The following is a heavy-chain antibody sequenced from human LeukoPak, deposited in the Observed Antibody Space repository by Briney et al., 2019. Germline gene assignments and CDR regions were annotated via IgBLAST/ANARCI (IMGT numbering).Heavy chain of an antibody. D-gene: IGHD5-12*01. V-gene: IGHV4-61*10. CDR3: ARLTPRGQQNY. J-gene: IGHJ4*02. Sequence: SETLSLTCTVSGGSVSSGNYYWTWIRQPAGKGLEWIGRIYTSGSTNYNPSLKSRVTISIDASKNQFSLKLSSVTAADTAVYYCARLTPRGQQNYWGQGTLVTVSS. CDR2: IYTSGST. CDR1: GGSVSSGNYY.